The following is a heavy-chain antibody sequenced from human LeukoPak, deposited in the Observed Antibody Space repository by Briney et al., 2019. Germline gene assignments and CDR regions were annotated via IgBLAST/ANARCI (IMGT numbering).Heavy chain of an antibody. Sequence: GGSLRLSCAASGFTVSSNYMSWVRQAPGKGLEWVSIIYSGGSTFYADSVKGRFTISRDNSKNTLYLQMNSLRAEDTAVYYCAKDIGSYYDYWGQGILVTVSS. CDR1: GFTVSSNY. CDR3: AKDIGSYYDY. D-gene: IGHD3-10*01. J-gene: IGHJ4*02. V-gene: IGHV3-53*01. CDR2: IYSGGST.